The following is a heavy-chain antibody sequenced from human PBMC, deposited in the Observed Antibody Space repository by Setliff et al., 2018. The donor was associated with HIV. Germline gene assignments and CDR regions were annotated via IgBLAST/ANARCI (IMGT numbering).Heavy chain of an antibody. V-gene: IGHV3-11*04. CDR3: ARTACSLAMGCYFDF. J-gene: IGHJ4*02. Sequence: LSLSCAASGFTFSDHYMSWIRQAPGKGLEWISYISSSGSTIYYADSVKGRFTISRDNAKNSLYLQMNSRRAEDTAVYYCARTACSLAMGCYFDFWGRGTLVTVSS. CDR1: GFTFSDHY. CDR2: ISSSGSTI. D-gene: IGHD2-8*01.